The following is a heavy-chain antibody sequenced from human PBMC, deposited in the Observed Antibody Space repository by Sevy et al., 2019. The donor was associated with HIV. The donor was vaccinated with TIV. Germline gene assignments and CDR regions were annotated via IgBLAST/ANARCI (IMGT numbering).Heavy chain of an antibody. CDR3: ARGDPELFYGMDV. V-gene: IGHV4-59*01. CDR2: IFYSRST. CDR1: GDSISGYY. Sequence: SETLSLTCTVSGDSISGYYWNWIRQPPGNGLEWIGYIFYSRSTTYNPSLKSRVTISKDTSKNQFSLKLTSVTAADTAVYYCARGDPELFYGMDVWGQGTTVTVSS. D-gene: IGHD1-7*01. J-gene: IGHJ6*02.